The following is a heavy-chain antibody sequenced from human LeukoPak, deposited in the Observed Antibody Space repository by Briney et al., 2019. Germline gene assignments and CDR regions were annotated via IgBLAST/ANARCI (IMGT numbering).Heavy chain of an antibody. V-gene: IGHV4-59*01. CDR2: IYYSRST. J-gene: IGHJ3*02. CDR1: GDSISSYY. Sequence: SETLSLTCTVSGDSISSYYWNWIRQPPGKGLEWIGYIYYSRSTNYNPSLKSRVTISVDTSKNQFSLKLSSVTAADTAVYYCARSLYYYGSDSFDIWGQGTMVTVSS. D-gene: IGHD3-10*01. CDR3: ARSLYYYGSDSFDI.